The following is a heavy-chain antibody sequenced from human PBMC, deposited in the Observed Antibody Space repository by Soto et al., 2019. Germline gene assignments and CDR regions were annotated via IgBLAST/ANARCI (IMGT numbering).Heavy chain of an antibody. CDR1: GFTFSSYV. CDR3: ARKGYGSGAADAFDI. CDR2: ISHDGGHK. D-gene: IGHD6-19*01. V-gene: IGHV3-30-3*01. J-gene: IGHJ3*02. Sequence: QVQLVESGGGVVQPGRSLRLSCAASGFTFSSYVMHWVRQAPGKGLGWVAVISHDGGHKDYADSGKGRFTISRDNSKSTLYLQMNSIRVEDMAVYYCARKGYGSGAADAFDIWGQGTMVTVSS.